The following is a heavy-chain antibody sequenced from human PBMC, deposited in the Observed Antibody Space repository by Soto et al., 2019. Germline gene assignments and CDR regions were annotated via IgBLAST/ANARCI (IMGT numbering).Heavy chain of an antibody. Sequence: ASVKVSCKAIGYSFTSHYMHWVRQAPGQGLEWMGRIIPILGIANYAQKFQGRVTITADKSTSTAYMELSSLRSEDTAVYYCASLMSSGYYYGMDVWGQGTTVTVSS. CDR1: GYSFTSHY. CDR3: ASLMSSGYYYGMDV. J-gene: IGHJ6*02. CDR2: IIPILGIA. D-gene: IGHD3-10*01. V-gene: IGHV1-69*02.